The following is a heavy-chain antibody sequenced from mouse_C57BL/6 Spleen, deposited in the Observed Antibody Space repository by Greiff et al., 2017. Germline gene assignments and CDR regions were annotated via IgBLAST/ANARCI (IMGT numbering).Heavy chain of an antibody. CDR1: GYAFTNYL. CDR2: LNPGSGGT. V-gene: IGHV1-54*01. J-gene: IGHJ2*01. Sequence: VQLQQSGAELVRPGTSVKVSCKASGYAFTNYLIEWVKQRPGQGLEWIGVLNPGSGGTNYNEKFKGKATLTADKSSSTAYMQLSSLTSEDSAVYFCARSRDYWGQGTTLTVSS. CDR3: ARSRDY.